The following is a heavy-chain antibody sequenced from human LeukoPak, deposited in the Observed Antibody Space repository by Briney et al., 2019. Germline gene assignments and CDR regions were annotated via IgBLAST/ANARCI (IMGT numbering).Heavy chain of an antibody. CDR1: GYTFTSYG. CDR2: ISAYNGNT. V-gene: IGHV1-18*01. CDR3: ARHLNYYDSSGYPPLTFRGGADAFFDI. J-gene: IGHJ3*02. D-gene: IGHD3-22*01. Sequence: ASVKVSCKASGYTFTSYGISWVRQAPGQGLEWMGWISAYNGNTNYAQKLQGRVTMTTDTSTSTAYMELRSLRSDDTAVYYCARHLNYYDSSGYPPLTFRGGADAFFDIWGQGTMVTVSS.